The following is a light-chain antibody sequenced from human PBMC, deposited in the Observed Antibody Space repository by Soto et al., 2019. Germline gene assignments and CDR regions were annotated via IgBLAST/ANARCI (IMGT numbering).Light chain of an antibody. CDR1: QSVSSSY. J-gene: IGKJ5*01. Sequence: EIVLTQSPATLSLSPGERATLSCGARQSVSSSYLAWYQQKPGLAPRLLIYDASSRATGIPDRFSGSGSVTDFTLTISRLEPEDFAVYYCQQYGSSPPITFGQGTRLEIK. V-gene: IGKV3D-20*01. CDR2: DAS. CDR3: QQYGSSPPIT.